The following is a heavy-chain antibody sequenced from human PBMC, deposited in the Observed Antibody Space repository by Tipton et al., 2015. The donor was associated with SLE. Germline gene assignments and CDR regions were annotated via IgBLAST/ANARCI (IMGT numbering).Heavy chain of an antibody. CDR3: VKDSRSGEWPEAFDI. CDR2: ITWKSGTM. V-gene: IGHV3-9*01. J-gene: IGHJ3*02. Sequence: SLRLSCAASGFIFDDHAMHWVRQAPGKGLEWVSGITWKSGTMGYAESVKGRFTISRDNAKNSLYLQMNSLRREDTAMYHCVKDSRSGEWPEAFDIWGQGTMVTVSS. D-gene: IGHD3-10*01. CDR1: GFIFDDHA.